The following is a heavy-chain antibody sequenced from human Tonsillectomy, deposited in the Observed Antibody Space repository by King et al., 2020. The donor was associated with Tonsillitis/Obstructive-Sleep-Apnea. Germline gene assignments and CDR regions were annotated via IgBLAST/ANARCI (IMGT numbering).Heavy chain of an antibody. CDR2: IYYSGST. D-gene: IGHD3-22*01. Sequence: VQLQESGPGLVKPSQTLSLTCTVSGGSISSGGYFWSWIRQHPVKGLEWIGYIYYSGSTYYNPSLNSRLSISLDTSKNQFSLKLSSVTAADTAVYYCARGSSGLFDYWGQGTLGTVSS. V-gene: IGHV4-31*03. J-gene: IGHJ4*02. CDR1: GGSISSGGYF. CDR3: ARGSSGLFDY.